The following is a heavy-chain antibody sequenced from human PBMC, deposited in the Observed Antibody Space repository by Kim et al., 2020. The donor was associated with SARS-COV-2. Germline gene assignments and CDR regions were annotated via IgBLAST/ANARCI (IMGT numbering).Heavy chain of an antibody. J-gene: IGHJ4*02. CDR3: ARMGDGPYRMDF. Sequence: YAHAFTGRFVFSLDTSVSTAYLQISSLKAEDTAVYYCARMGDGPYRMDFWGQGTLVTVSS. V-gene: IGHV7-4-1*02. D-gene: IGHD1-26*01.